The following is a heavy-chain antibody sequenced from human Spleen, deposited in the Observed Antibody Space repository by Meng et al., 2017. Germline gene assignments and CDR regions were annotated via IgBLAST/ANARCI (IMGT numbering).Heavy chain of an antibody. V-gene: IGHV3-38-3*01. CDR3: ARDKGGADYYYGMDV. J-gene: IGHJ6*02. Sequence: GESLKISCAASGFTVSSDEMSWVRQAPGKGLEWVSSISGDSTYYADSGKGRFPISRDNSTNTLHLQMNSLRAEDTAVYYCARDKGGADYYYGMDVWGQGTTVTVSS. CDR2: ISGDST. D-gene: IGHD4-17*01. CDR1: GFTVSSDE.